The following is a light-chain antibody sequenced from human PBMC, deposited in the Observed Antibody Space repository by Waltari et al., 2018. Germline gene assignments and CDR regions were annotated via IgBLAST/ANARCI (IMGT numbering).Light chain of an antibody. CDR3: GTWDSSLSGAV. CDR1: SSNIGNKY. Sequence: QSVLTQPPSVAAAPGQRVTISCSGGSSNIGNKYVSWYRQFPGTAPKLLIYENTGRPSGIPGRFSGSKSGTSATLDITGLQAGDEADYYCGTWDSSLSGAVFGGGTHLTVL. J-gene: IGLJ7*01. CDR2: ENT. V-gene: IGLV1-51*02.